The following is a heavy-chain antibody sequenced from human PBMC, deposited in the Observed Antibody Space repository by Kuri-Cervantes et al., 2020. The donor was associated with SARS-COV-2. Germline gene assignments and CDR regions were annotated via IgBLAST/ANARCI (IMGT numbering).Heavy chain of an antibody. D-gene: IGHD3-16*02. Sequence: ETLSLTCAASGFTFSSYSMNWVRQAPGKGLEWVSSISSSSSYIYYADSVKGRFTISRDNAKNSLYLQMNSLRAEDTAVYYCARDHYDYVWGGYPEGYFQHWGQGTLVTVSS. J-gene: IGHJ1*01. CDR2: ISSSSSYI. CDR3: ARDHYDYVWGGYPEGYFQH. CDR1: GFTFSSYS. V-gene: IGHV3-21*01.